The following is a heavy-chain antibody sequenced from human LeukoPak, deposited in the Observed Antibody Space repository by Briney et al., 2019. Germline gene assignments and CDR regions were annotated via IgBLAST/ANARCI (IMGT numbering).Heavy chain of an antibody. CDR2: IYWDDDK. CDR3: AHSGGWGFDY. D-gene: IGHD6-19*01. CDR1: GFSLTTSGVG. J-gene: IGHJ4*02. Sequence: VSGPTLVNPTQTLTLTCTFSGFSLTTSGVGVGWIRQPPGKALEWLALIYWDDDKWYRPSLKSRLTITKDTSKNQVTLTMTNVDPVDTATYSCAHSGGWGFDYWGQGTLVTVSS. V-gene: IGHV2-5*02.